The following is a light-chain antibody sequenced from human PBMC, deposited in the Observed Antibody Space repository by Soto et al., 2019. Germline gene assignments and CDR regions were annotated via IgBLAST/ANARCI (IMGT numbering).Light chain of an antibody. V-gene: IGKV1-39*01. CDR1: RYISNY. Sequence: EILITRSHSSPSPPVGAEATFLCRAVRYISNYLNGYQQKPGKAPKLLIYAASSLQSGAPSRFSGSGSGADFTLTINSLQPEDFATYYCQQTYTTPQTFGQGTTVEIE. CDR2: AAS. J-gene: IGKJ1*01. CDR3: QQTYTTPQT.